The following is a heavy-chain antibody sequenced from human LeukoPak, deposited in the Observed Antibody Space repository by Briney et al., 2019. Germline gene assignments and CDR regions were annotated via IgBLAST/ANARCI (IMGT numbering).Heavy chain of an antibody. J-gene: IGHJ4*02. V-gene: IGHV4-39*07. CDR2: IYYKGNT. D-gene: IGHD3-10*01. CDR3: GRIHRDSGSPTWFY. CDR1: GGSTTSSSYF. Sequence: SETLSLTCTVSGGSTTSSSYFWGWIRQTPGKGLEWIGSIYYKGNTYYNPSLKSRVTISLDTSKNLFSLKLNSVTAADTAVYYCGRIHRDSGSPTWFYWGQGTLVTISS.